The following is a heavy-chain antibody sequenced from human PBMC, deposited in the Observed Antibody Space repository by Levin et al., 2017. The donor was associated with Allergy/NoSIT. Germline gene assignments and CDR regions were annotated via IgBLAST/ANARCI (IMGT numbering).Heavy chain of an antibody. D-gene: IGHD2-2*01. CDR1: GDSIITDNYF. V-gene: IGHV4-39*06. CDR2: MSSAGHT. CDR3: ARSPAVAAAPHYLDH. Sequence: ASETLSLTCTVSGDSIITDNYFWGWVRQPPGKGLEWVGSMSSAGHTYHNPSLNSRVTISLETSKNQLTLRMHSLTAADTALYFCARSPAVAAAPHYLDHWGQGTQVTVSS. J-gene: IGHJ4*02.